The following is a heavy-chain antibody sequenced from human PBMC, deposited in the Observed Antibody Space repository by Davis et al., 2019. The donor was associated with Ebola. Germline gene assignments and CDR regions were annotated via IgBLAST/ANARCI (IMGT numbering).Heavy chain of an antibody. Sequence: ASVKVSCKASGYTFTSYAMHWVRQAPGQRLEWLGWINAGNGNTKYSQKFQGRVTITRNTSASTAYMDLSSLRSEDTAVYYCARGAGDYYGSSGYYLWGQGTMVTVSS. D-gene: IGHD3-22*01. CDR1: GYTFTSYA. CDR2: INAGNGNT. J-gene: IGHJ3*01. CDR3: ARGAGDYYGSSGYYL. V-gene: IGHV1-3*01.